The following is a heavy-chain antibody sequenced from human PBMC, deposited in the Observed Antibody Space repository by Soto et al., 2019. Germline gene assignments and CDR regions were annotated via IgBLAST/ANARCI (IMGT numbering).Heavy chain of an antibody. CDR2: ISSSSSYI. CDR3: ARDAGYSSSLRTPGKVHDY. Sequence: GESLKISCAASGFTFSSYIMNWVRQAPGKGLEWVSSISSSSSYIYYADSVKGRFTISRDNAKNSLYLQMNSLRAEDTAVYYCARDAGYSSSLRTPGKVHDYWGQGTLVTVSS. V-gene: IGHV3-21*01. J-gene: IGHJ4*02. D-gene: IGHD6-13*01. CDR1: GFTFSSYI.